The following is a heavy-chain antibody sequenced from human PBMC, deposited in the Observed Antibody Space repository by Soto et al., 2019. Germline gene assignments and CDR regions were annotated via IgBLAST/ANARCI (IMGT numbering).Heavy chain of an antibody. CDR2: INHSGST. CDR3: VRSIAMRVAFQRDAPDKYYFDS. D-gene: IGHD2-21*01. CDR1: GGTFSGHY. J-gene: IGHJ4*02. Sequence: ASETLSLTCAVYGGTFSGHYWTWIRQPPGKGLEWIGEINHSGSTNQNPSLKSRLSISVDTSKNQVSLKLRSVTAADTAVYYCVRSIAMRVAFQRDAPDKYYFDSWGQGTLVTVSS. V-gene: IGHV4-34*01.